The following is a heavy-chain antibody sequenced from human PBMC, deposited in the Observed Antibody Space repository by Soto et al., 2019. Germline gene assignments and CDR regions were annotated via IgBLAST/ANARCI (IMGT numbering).Heavy chain of an antibody. CDR2: ISYDGSNK. CDR3: ARSDTHYYYGMDV. J-gene: IGHJ6*02. Sequence: ESGGGVVQPGRSLRLSCAASGFTFSSYAIHWVRQAPGKGLEWVAVISYDGSNKYYADSVKGRFTISRDNSKNTLYLQMNSLRAEDTAVYYCARSDTHYYYGMDVWGQGTTVTVSS. CDR1: GFTFSSYA. D-gene: IGHD2-21*02. V-gene: IGHV3-30-3*01.